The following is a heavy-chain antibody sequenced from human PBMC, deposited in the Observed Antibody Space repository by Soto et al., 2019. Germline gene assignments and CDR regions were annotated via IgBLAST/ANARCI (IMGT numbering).Heavy chain of an antibody. CDR3: AKDGLVMDFWSGYYPSPYFDY. Sequence: VQLVESGGGVVQPGRSLRLSCAASGFTFSSYGMHWVRQAPGKGLEWVAVISYDGSNKYYADSVKGRFTISRDNSKNTLYLQMNSLRAEDTAVYYCAKDGLVMDFWSGYYPSPYFDYWGQGTLVTVSS. CDR2: ISYDGSNK. D-gene: IGHD3-3*01. J-gene: IGHJ4*02. CDR1: GFTFSSYG. V-gene: IGHV3-30*18.